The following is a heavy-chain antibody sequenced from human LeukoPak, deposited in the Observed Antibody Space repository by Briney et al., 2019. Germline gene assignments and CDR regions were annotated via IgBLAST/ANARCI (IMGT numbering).Heavy chain of an antibody. Sequence: SETLSLTCTVSGGSIYSSSYYWGWIRQPPGKGLEWIGEINHSGSTNYNPSLKSRVTISVDTSKNQFSLKLSSVTAADTAVYYCAREGGTAAGTVEDAFDIWGQGTMVTVSS. CDR3: AREGGTAAGTVEDAFDI. D-gene: IGHD6-13*01. CDR2: INHSGST. CDR1: GGSIYSSSYY. V-gene: IGHV4-39*07. J-gene: IGHJ3*02.